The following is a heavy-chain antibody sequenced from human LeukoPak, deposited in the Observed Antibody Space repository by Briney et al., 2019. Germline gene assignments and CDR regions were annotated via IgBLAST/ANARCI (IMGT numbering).Heavy chain of an antibody. Sequence: GGSLRLSCAASGFAFSSYAMSWVRQAPGKGLEWVSAISGSGGSTYYADSVKGRFTISRDNSKNTLYLQMISLRAEDTALYYCAKYSGSYYRYYFDYWGQGTLVTVSS. J-gene: IGHJ4*02. CDR3: AKYSGSYYRYYFDY. CDR1: GFAFSSYA. CDR2: ISGSGGST. D-gene: IGHD1-26*01. V-gene: IGHV3-23*01.